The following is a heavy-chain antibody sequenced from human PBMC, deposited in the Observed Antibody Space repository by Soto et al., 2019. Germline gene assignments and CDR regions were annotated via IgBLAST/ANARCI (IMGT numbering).Heavy chain of an antibody. CDR3: ARDVSPGTSGLYFYAFYM. CDR1: DFPFRRDW. J-gene: IGHJ3*02. V-gene: IGHV3-7*05. Sequence: EVRLVESGGGLVQPGGSLGLSWAASDFPFRRDWLPWVPQAQGKGREWVANSGKDEGRRSYLDSVRGRFTISRDNAQSLLYLQMDSLRAEDTALYYCARDVSPGTSGLYFYAFYMWGPGTMVTVSS. D-gene: IGHD6-25*01. CDR2: SGKDEGRR.